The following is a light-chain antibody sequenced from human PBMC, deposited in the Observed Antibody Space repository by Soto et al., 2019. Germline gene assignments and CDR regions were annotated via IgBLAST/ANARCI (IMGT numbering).Light chain of an antibody. CDR3: QQLSSYPVT. CDR1: QDIGIY. Sequence: IQFTHSPSALTASVGARVTITCRASQDIGIYLAWYQQKPGKAPNLLIYAASSLQRGVPSRFSGSGSGTDFTLTIRSLQPEDFATYHCQQLSSYPVTFGQGTKVDIK. J-gene: IGKJ1*01. V-gene: IGKV1-9*01. CDR2: AAS.